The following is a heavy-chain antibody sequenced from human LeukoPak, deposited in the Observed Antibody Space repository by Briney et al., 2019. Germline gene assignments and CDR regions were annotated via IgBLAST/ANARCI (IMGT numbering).Heavy chain of an antibody. D-gene: IGHD6-6*01. CDR3: ATPPSYSSSSDSLNWFDP. Sequence: ASVKVSCKASGYTFTGYYMHWVRQAPGQGLEWMGWINPNSGGTNYAQKFQGRVTMTRDTSISTAYMELSRLRSDDTAVYYCATPPSYSSSSDSLNWFDPWGQGTLVTVSS. J-gene: IGHJ5*02. CDR2: INPNSGGT. V-gene: IGHV1-2*02. CDR1: GYTFTGYY.